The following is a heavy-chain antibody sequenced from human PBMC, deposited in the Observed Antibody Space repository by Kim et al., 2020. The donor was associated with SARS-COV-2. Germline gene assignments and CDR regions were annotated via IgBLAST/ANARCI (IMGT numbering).Heavy chain of an antibody. V-gene: IGHV6-1*01. J-gene: IGHJ4*02. CDR3: ARSGSLGWSGYHDLFDY. D-gene: IGHD3-3*01. Sequence: KSRITINPDTSKNQFSLQLNSVTPEDTAVYYCARSGSLGWSGYHDLFDYWGQGTLVTVSS.